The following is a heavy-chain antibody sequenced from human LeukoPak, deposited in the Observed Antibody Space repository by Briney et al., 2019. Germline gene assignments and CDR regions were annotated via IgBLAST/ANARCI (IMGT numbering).Heavy chain of an antibody. CDR3: AARRLTVTTEIDY. Sequence: SETLSLTRAVYGGSFSGYYWSWIRQPPGKGLEWIGEINHSGSTNYNPSLKSRVTISVDTSKNQFSLKLSSVTAADTAVYYCAARRLTVTTEIDYWGQGTLVTVSS. D-gene: IGHD4-17*01. CDR1: GGSFSGYY. V-gene: IGHV4-34*01. CDR2: INHSGST. J-gene: IGHJ4*02.